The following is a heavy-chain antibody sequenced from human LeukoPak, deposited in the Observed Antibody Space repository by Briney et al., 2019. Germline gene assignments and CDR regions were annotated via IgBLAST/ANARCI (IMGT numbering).Heavy chain of an antibody. J-gene: IGHJ5*02. Sequence: SETLSLTCAVYGGSLSGYYWSWIRQPPGKGLEWIGEINHSGSTNYNPSLKSRVTISVDTSKNQFSLKLSSVTAADTAVYYCARSHVGTTGWFDPWGQGTLVTVSS. V-gene: IGHV4-34*01. CDR1: GGSLSGYY. CDR2: INHSGST. D-gene: IGHD1-7*01. CDR3: ARSHVGTTGWFDP.